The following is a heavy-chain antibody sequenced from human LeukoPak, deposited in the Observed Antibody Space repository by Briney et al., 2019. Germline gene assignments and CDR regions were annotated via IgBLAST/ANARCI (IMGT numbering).Heavy chain of an antibody. CDR3: ARGQTDFWSGYFTFDP. Sequence: SQTLSLTCAVSGGSISSGGYSWSWIRQPPGKGLEWIGYIYHSGSTYYNPSLKSRVTISVDRSKNQFPLKLSSVTAADTAVYYCARGQTDFWSGYFTFDPWGQGTLVTVSS. D-gene: IGHD3-3*01. CDR2: IYHSGST. V-gene: IGHV4-30-2*01. J-gene: IGHJ5*02. CDR1: GGSISSGGYS.